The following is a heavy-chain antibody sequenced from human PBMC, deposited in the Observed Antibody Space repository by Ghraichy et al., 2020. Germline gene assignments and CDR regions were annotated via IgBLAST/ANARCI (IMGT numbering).Heavy chain of an antibody. Sequence: SQTLSLTCTVFGASISTGGHYWSWIRQYPGKGLEWIGYIYSNGSTKYDPSLNPSLKSRVSISVDRSKNHFSLKLTSVLAADKAVYYCARDCGGDCFSGGFDIWGQGTMVTVSS. CDR2: IYSNGST. CDR3: ARDCGGDCFSGGFDI. CDR1: GASISTGGHY. V-gene: IGHV4-31*03. D-gene: IGHD2-21*02. J-gene: IGHJ3*02.